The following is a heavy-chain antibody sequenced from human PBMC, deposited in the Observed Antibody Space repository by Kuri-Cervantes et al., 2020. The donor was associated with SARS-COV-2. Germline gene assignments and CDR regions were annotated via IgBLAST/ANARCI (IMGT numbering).Heavy chain of an antibody. Sequence: GGSLRLSCGASGFTFSNYAMSWVRQAPGKGLQWVSTISVSGGSTYYADSVKGRFTISRDNSKNTLYLQMNSLRAEDTAVYYCAKDLSGVSSSFFFDSWGQGTPVTVSS. CDR3: AKDLSGVSSSFFFDS. D-gene: IGHD2/OR15-2a*01. V-gene: IGHV3-23*01. CDR2: ISVSGGST. CDR1: GFTFSNYA. J-gene: IGHJ4*02.